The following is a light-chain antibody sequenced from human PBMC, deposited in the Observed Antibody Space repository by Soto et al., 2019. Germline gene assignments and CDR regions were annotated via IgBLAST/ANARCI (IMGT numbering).Light chain of an antibody. Sequence: DIQMTQSPSPLSGPVGEKATFPSRASQPFGVCLAWYQQKPGKAPKLLIYKASTLKSGVPSRFSGSGSGTEFTLTISSLQPDDFATYYCQHYNSYSEAFGQGTKVELK. J-gene: IGKJ1*01. CDR3: QHYNSYSEA. CDR2: KAS. V-gene: IGKV1-5*03. CDR1: QPFGVC.